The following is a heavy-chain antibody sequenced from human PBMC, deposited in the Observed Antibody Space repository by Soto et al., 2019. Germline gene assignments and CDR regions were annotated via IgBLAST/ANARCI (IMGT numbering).Heavy chain of an antibody. CDR2: LSGSGATT. J-gene: IGHJ6*02. V-gene: IGHV3-23*01. CDR1: GFAFRSYA. Sequence: VQLLETGGGLVQPGGSLRLSCAASGFAFRSYAMTWVRQAPGKGLEWVSALSGSGATTYYADSVKGRFTISRDNSKNSLSLEMNSLRAEDTAVYYCAKPPESSSTFYYYGLDVWGQGTTVTVSS. CDR3: AKPPESSSTFYYYGLDV. D-gene: IGHD2-2*01.